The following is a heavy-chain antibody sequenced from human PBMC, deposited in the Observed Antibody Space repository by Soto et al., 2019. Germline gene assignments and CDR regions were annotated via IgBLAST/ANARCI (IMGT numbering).Heavy chain of an antibody. Sequence: GSSLQVSCKASGYTFTSYAMHWVRQAPGQRLEWMGWFNAGNGNTKYSQKFQGRVTITRDTSASTAYMELSSLRSEDTAVYYCARAHDSRSWSYSGMDGWGQGNKVTV. CDR2: FNAGNGNT. D-gene: IGHD6-6*01. J-gene: IGHJ6*02. CDR3: ARAHDSRSWSYSGMDG. CDR1: GYTFTSYA. V-gene: IGHV1-3*01.